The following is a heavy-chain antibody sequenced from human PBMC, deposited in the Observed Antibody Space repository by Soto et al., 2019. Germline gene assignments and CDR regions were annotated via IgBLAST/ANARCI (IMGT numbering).Heavy chain of an antibody. V-gene: IGHV3-33*01. CDR2: IWYDGSNK. CDR1: GFTFSSYG. Sequence: QVQLVESGGGVVQPGRSLRLSCAASGFTFSSYGMHWVRQAPGKGPEWVAVIWYDGSNKYYADSVKGRFTISRDNSKNTLYLQMNSLRAEDTAVYYCAREGKDIVATIRPYYFDYWGQGTLVTVSS. J-gene: IGHJ4*02. D-gene: IGHD5-12*01. CDR3: AREGKDIVATIRPYYFDY.